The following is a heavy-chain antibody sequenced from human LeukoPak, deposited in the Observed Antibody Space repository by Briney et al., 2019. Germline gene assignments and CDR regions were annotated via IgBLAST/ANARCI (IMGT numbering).Heavy chain of an antibody. CDR3: AXXDFWSGYYTGNY. CDR1: GYTFTSYD. D-gene: IGHD3-3*01. J-gene: IGHJ4*02. CDR2: MNPNSGNT. V-gene: IGHV1-8*01. Sequence: TSVKVSCKASGYTFTSYDINWVRQATGQGLEWMGWMNPNSGNTGYAQKFQGRVTMTRNTSISTAYMELSSLRSEDTAVYYCAXXDFWSGYYTGNYWGQGTLVTVSS.